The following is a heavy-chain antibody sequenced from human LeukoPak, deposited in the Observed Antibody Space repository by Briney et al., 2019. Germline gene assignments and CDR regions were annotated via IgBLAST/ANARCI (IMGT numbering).Heavy chain of an antibody. D-gene: IGHD1-7*01. CDR3: ARKPGNSPFDY. V-gene: IGHV4-59*08. Sequence: NPSETLSLTCTVSGGSISSYYWSWIRQPPGKGLEWIGYIYYSGSTNYNPSLKSRVTISVDTSKNQFSLKLSSVTAADTAVYYCARKPGNSPFDYWGQGTLVTVSS. CDR2: IYYSGST. J-gene: IGHJ4*02. CDR1: GGSISSYY.